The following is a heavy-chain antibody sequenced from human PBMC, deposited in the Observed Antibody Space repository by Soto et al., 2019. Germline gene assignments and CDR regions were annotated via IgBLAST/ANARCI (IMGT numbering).Heavy chain of an antibody. J-gene: IGHJ5*02. V-gene: IGHV3-7*03. CDR2: IKYDGSEK. Sequence: GGSLRLSCAASGFTFTSHWMSWVRLAPGRGLEWVANIKYDGSEKYYVESVKGRFTISRDNALNSVHLQMNSLRAEDTAVYYCARDMMAVAGAFDLWGQGTLVTVSS. CDR1: GFTFTSHW. D-gene: IGHD6-19*01. CDR3: ARDMMAVAGAFDL.